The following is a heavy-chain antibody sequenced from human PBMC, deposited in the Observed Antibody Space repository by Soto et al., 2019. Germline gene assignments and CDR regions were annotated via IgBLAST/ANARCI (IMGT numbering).Heavy chain of an antibody. J-gene: IGHJ2*01. D-gene: IGHD4-17*01. CDR2: IYYSGST. CDR1: GGSISSYY. CDR3: ARHHARPTMTTRYFDL. V-gene: IGHV4-59*08. Sequence: SETLSLTCTVSGGSISSYYWSWIRQPPGKGLEWIGYIYYSGSTNYNPSLKSRVTISVDTSKNQFSLKLSSVTAADTAVYYCARHHARPTMTTRYFDLWGRGTLVTVSS.